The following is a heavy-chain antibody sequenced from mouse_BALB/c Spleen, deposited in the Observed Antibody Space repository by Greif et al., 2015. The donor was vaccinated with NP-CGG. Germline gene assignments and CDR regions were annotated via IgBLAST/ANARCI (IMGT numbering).Heavy chain of an antibody. J-gene: IGHJ4*01. CDR3: ARPPYYRYDGVGNAMDY. CDR1: GFTFSSYT. CDR2: ISNGGGST. D-gene: IGHD2-14*01. V-gene: IGHV5-12-2*01. Sequence: EVKLEESGGGSVQPGGSLKLSCAASGFTFSSYTMSWVRQTPEKRLEWVAYISNGGGSTYYPDTVKGRFTISGDNAKNTLYLQMSSLKSEDTAMYYCARPPYYRYDGVGNAMDYWGQGTSVTVSS.